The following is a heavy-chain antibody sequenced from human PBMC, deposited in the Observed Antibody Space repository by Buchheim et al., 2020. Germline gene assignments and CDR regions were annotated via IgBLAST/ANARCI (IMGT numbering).Heavy chain of an antibody. CDR2: IYPHDSDT. CDR1: GYSFTTYW. CDR3: VRRTLILPSMGWFDP. Sequence: EVQLVQSGAEVKKAGESLRISCKGSGYSFTTYWIGWVRQMPGKGLEWMGIIYPHDSDTRYSPSFQGQVTISADKTIKTAYLQWSSLKASDTAIYYCVRRTLILPSMGWFDPWGQGTL. D-gene: IGHD2/OR15-2a*01. J-gene: IGHJ5*02. V-gene: IGHV5-51*01.